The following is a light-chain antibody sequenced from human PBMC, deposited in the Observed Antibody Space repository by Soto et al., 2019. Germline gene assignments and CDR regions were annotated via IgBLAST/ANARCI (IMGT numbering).Light chain of an antibody. Sequence: EIVITQAPATLSVSRGERATLSCRASQSVSSNLAWYQQKPGQAPRLLIYDASTRATGVPARFSGSGSGAEFTLTISSLQSEDFAVYYCQQFNNWPLTLGGGTKVDIK. V-gene: IGKV3-15*01. CDR3: QQFNNWPLT. CDR1: QSVSSN. CDR2: DAS. J-gene: IGKJ4*01.